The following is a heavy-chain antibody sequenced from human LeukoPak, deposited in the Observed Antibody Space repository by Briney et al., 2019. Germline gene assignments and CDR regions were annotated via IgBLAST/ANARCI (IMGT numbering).Heavy chain of an antibody. CDR2: INPNTGNP. Sequence: ASVKVSCKASGYTFTSYAMNWVRQAPGQGLEWMGWINPNTGNPTYAQGFTGRFVFSLDTSVSTTYLQISSLKAEDTAAYYCARAYQRLGGLSFPDQWGQGTLVSVSS. D-gene: IGHD3-16*02. CDR1: GYTFTSYA. V-gene: IGHV7-4-1*02. CDR3: ARAYQRLGGLSFPDQ. J-gene: IGHJ5*02.